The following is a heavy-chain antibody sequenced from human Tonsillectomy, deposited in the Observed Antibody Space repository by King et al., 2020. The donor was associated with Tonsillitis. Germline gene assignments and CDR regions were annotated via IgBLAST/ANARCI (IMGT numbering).Heavy chain of an antibody. CDR1: GFTFSSYG. CDR2: ISYDGSNK. J-gene: IGHJ5*02. Sequence: VQLVESGGGVVQSGGSLRLSCAASGFTFSSYGMHWVRQAPGKGLKWVAYISYDGSNKYYADAVKGRFTISRDISKNTVYLQMSSLRVEDTAVYYCAKDRDFGDYEALAPWGQGTLVTVS. CDR3: AKDRDFGDYEALAP. V-gene: IGHV3-30*02. D-gene: IGHD4-17*01.